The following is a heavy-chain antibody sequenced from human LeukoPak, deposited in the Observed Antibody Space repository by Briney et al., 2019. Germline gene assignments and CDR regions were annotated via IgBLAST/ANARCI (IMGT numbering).Heavy chain of an antibody. J-gene: IGHJ4*02. D-gene: IGHD2-15*01. CDR2: IYYSGST. Sequence: SQTLSLTCTVSGGSINSGDYYWSWIRQPPGKGLEWIGYIYYSGSTYYNPSLKSRVTISVDTSKNQFSLKLSSVTAADTAVYYCARGGRVWLTPYYFDYWGQGTLVTVSS. CDR1: GGSINSGDYY. CDR3: ARGGRVWLTPYYFDY. V-gene: IGHV4-30-4*08.